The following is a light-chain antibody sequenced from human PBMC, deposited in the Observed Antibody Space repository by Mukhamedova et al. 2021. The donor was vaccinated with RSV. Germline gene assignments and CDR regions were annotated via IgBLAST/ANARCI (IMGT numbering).Light chain of an antibody. CDR3: CSYAGTTTLL. Sequence: GSKWPSGVSNRFSGSKSGNTASLTISGLQAEDEADYYCCSYAGTTTLLFGPGTRVSVL. J-gene: IGLJ1*01. CDR2: GS. V-gene: IGLV2-23*01.